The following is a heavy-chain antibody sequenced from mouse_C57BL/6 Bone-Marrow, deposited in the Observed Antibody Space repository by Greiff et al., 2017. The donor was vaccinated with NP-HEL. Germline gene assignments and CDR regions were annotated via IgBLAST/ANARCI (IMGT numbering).Heavy chain of an antibody. CDR2: IYPRSGDT. CDR3: ARWDTTVVEGDYCDY. J-gene: IGHJ2*01. D-gene: IGHD1-1*01. Sequence: VQLQQSGAELARPGASVKLSCKASGYTFTSYGISWVKQRTGQGLEWIGEIYPRSGDTYYNEKFKGKATLTADKSSSTAYMELRSLTSEDSAVYFCARWDTTVVEGDYCDYWGQGTTLTVSS. V-gene: IGHV1-81*01. CDR1: GYTFTSYG.